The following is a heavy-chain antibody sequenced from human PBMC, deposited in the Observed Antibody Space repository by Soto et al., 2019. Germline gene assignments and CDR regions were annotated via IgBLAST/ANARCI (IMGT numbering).Heavy chain of an antibody. J-gene: IGHJ4*02. CDR2: IIPIFGTA. CDR1: GGTFSSYA. V-gene: IGHV1-69*01. Sequence: QVQLVQSGAEVKKPGSSVKVSCKASGGTFSSYAISWVRQAPGQGLEWMGGIIPIFGTANYAQKFQGRVTITADESTSTAYRELSSLRSEDTAVYYGASPRRERGSYRSQAYFDYWGQGTLVTVSS. CDR3: ASPRRERGSYRSQAYFDY. D-gene: IGHD3-16*02.